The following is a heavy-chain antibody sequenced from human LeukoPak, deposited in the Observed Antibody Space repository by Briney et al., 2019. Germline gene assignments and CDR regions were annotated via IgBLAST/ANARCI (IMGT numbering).Heavy chain of an antibody. V-gene: IGHV3-7*03. CDR3: NKGRQTRHFYGSGSHSLNDYFYFAMDV. Sequence: GGSLRLSCAASGFTFSSYWMSWVRQAPGKGLEWVANIKQDGSEKYYVDSVKGRFTISRDNAKNSLYLQMNSLKTEDTAIYYCNKGRQTRHFYGSGSHSLNDYFYFAMDVWGQGTTVTVSS. CDR2: IKQDGSEK. D-gene: IGHD3-10*01. CDR1: GFTFSSYW. J-gene: IGHJ6*02.